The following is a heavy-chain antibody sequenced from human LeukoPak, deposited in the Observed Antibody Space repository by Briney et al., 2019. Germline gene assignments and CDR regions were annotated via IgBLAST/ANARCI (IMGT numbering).Heavy chain of an antibody. J-gene: IGHJ3*01. Sequence: KPSETLSLTRAVYGGSFSGYYWSWIRQPPGKGLEWIGEINHSGSTNYNPSLKSRVTISVDTSKNQFSLRLSSVTAADTAVYYCTRDGRRGTFGDAFDLWGQGTIITVSA. CDR1: GGSFSGYY. D-gene: IGHD1-26*01. CDR3: TRDGRRGTFGDAFDL. CDR2: INHSGST. V-gene: IGHV4-34*01.